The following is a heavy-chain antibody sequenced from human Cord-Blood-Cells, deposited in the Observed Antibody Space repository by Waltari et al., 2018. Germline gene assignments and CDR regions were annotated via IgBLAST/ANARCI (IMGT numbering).Heavy chain of an antibody. CDR1: GYSISSGYY. J-gene: IGHJ4*02. CDR3: ARYIVATIGYYFDY. D-gene: IGHD5-12*01. V-gene: IGHV4-38-2*01. CDR2: IYHSGST. Sequence: QVQLQESGPGLVKPSETLSLTCAVSGYSISSGYYWGWIRQPPGKGLEWIGSIYHSGSTYYNPSLKSRVTISVDTSKNQFSLKLSSVTAADTAVYYCARYIVATIGYYFDYWGQGTLVTVSS.